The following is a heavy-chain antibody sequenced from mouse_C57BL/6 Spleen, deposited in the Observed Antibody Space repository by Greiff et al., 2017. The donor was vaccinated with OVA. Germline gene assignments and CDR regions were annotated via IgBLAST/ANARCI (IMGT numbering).Heavy chain of an antibody. Sequence: VKLVESGPELVKPGASVKISCKASGYAFSSSWMNWVKQRPGKGLEWIGRIYPGDGDTNYNGKFKGKATLTADKSSSTAYMQLSSLTSEDSAVYFCARTVTTVVPFDYWGQGTTLTVSS. CDR2: IYPGDGDT. J-gene: IGHJ2*01. CDR3: ARTVTTVVPFDY. V-gene: IGHV1-82*01. D-gene: IGHD1-1*01. CDR1: GYAFSSSW.